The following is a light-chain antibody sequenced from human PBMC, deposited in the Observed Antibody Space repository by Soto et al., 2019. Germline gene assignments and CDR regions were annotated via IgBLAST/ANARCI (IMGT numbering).Light chain of an antibody. J-gene: IGLJ3*02. CDR3: NSYTSSGAVV. CDR2: DVT. CDR1: SSDVGGYNF. Sequence: QSALTQPASVSGSPGQSITISCTGTSSDVGGYNFVSWYQQHTGNAPKLIIYDVTSRPSGVSNRFSGSKSGNAASLTISGLQAEDEALYYCNSYTSSGAVVFGGGTKLTVL. V-gene: IGLV2-14*03.